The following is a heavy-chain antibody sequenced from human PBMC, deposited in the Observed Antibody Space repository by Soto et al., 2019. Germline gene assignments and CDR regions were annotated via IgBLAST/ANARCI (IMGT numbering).Heavy chain of an antibody. V-gene: IGHV3-11*06. CDR3: ASHDYGCPQASFDY. CDR1: GFTFSDYY. J-gene: IGHJ4*02. CDR2: ISSDSSHT. D-gene: IGHD4-17*01. Sequence: QVQLVESGGGLVKPGGSLRLSCAASGFTFSDYYMSWIRQAPGKGLEWVSYISSDSSHTNYADSVKGRFTISRDNAKNSLYLQMNSLTDEDTAVYYCASHDYGCPQASFDYWGQGALVTVSS.